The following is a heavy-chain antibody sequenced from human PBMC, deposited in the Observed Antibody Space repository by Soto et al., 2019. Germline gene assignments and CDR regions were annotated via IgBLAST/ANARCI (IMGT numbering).Heavy chain of an antibody. J-gene: IGHJ6*02. CDR2: IYHSGST. CDR1: DGSISSSNW. Sequence: PSETLSLTCAVSDGSISSSNWWSWVRQPPGKGLEWIGEIYHSGSTNYNPSLKSRVTISVDKSKNQFSLKLSSVTAADTAVYYCARAPSDPTKYYYYYGMDVWGQGTTVTVSS. CDR3: ARAPSDPTKYYYYYGMDV. V-gene: IGHV4-4*02.